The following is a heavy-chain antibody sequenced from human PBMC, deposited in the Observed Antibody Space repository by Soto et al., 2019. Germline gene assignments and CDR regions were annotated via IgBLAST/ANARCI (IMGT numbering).Heavy chain of an antibody. D-gene: IGHD3-10*01. CDR2: INHSGST. CDR3: ARGGVGTMVRGVINYGMDV. Sequence: SETLSLTCSVSDYSISTGYFWSWIRQPPGKGLEWIGEINHSGSTNYNPSLKSRVTISVDTSKNQFSLKLSSVTAADTAVYYCARGGVGTMVRGVINYGMDVWGLGTTVTVSS. J-gene: IGHJ6*02. CDR1: DYSISTGYF. V-gene: IGHV4-34*01.